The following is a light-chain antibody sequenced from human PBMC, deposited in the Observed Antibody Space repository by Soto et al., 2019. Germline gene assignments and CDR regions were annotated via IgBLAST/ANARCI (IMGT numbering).Light chain of an antibody. CDR3: NQYNNYMST. CDR1: QNIRKN. J-gene: IGKJ2*01. Sequence: ELVMSQSPATLSLAPGERVTLSCRASQNIRKNLAWYQQKPGQAPSLLIYEASTRASGVPVRFSGSGAGTEFTLTISSLQSEDFGVYYCNQYNNYMSTFGQGSKV. CDR2: EAS. V-gene: IGKV3-15*01.